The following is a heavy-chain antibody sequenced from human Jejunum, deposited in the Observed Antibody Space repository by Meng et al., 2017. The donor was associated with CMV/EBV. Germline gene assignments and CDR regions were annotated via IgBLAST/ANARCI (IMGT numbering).Heavy chain of an antibody. CDR3: ARSKVAMGFDL. Sequence: ASVFSFSNYEVHWVRQAPGKGLEWVSFISSGGGPQYHADSVKGRFTISSGSAKNSLDLQMNGLRIEDTAIYYCARSKVAMGFDLWGQGTLVTVSS. CDR2: ISSGGGPQ. D-gene: IGHD5-12*01. J-gene: IGHJ5*02. CDR1: VFSFSNYE. V-gene: IGHV3-48*03.